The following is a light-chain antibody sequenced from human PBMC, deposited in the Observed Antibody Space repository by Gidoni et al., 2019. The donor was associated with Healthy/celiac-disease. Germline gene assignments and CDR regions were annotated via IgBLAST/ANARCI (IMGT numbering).Light chain of an antibody. CDR3: AAWDDSLSGVV. CDR2: RNN. V-gene: IGLV1-47*01. Sequence: QSVLTQPPSASGTPGQSVTISCSGSSPNSGSNYVYWYQQLPGTAPKLLIYRNNQRPSGVPDRFSGSKSGTSASLAISGLRSEDEADYYCAAWDDSLSGVVFGGGTKLTVL. J-gene: IGLJ2*01. CDR1: SPNSGSNY.